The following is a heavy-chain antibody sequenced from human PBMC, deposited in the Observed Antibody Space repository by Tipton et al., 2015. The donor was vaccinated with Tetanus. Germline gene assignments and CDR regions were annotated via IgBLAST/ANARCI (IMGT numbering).Heavy chain of an antibody. CDR2: VYYTGST. Sequence: TLSLTCTVSGDSVSGYYWSWIRQPPGKGLEWIGYVYYTGSTNYNPSLKSRVSISFGTSKNQFSLNLESVTAADTAFYYCARANNDFPKKGPFDSWGQGTLVIVSS. V-gene: IGHV4-59*02. CDR1: GDSVSGYY. D-gene: IGHD1-1*01. CDR3: ARANNDFPKKGPFDS. J-gene: IGHJ4*02.